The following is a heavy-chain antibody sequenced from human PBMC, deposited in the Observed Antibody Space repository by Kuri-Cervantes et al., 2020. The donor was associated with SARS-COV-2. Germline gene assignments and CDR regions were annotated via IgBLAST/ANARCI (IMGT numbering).Heavy chain of an antibody. J-gene: IGHJ4*02. D-gene: IGHD2-2*02. CDR3: ARQGYCSSTSCYTIPPDY. CDR1: GFTFSRSW. CDR2: INSDGSVT. V-gene: IGHV3-74*01. Sequence: GESLKISCAASGFTFSRSWMLWVRQAPGKGLVWVSRINSDGSVTSYPDSAEGRFTISRDNAKNTLYLQMNSLRAEDTAVYYCARQGYCSSTSCYTIPPDYWGQGTLVTVSS.